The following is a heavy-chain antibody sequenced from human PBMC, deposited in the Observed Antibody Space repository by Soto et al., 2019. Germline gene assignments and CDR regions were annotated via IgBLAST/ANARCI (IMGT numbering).Heavy chain of an antibody. CDR1: GFTFSSYA. J-gene: IGHJ6*02. D-gene: IGHD2-8*01. CDR3: AKAHVWLYYYYGMDV. Sequence: GGSLRLSCAASGFTFSSYAMSWVRQAPGKGLEWVSSISGSGGSTYYADSVKGRFTISRDNSKNTLYLQMNSLRAEDTAVYYCAKAHVWLYYYYGMDVWGQGTTVTVSS. CDR2: ISGSGGST. V-gene: IGHV3-23*01.